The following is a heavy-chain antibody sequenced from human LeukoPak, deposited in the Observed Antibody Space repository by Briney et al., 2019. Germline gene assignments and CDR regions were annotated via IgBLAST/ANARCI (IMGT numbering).Heavy chain of an antibody. Sequence: GGSLRLSCAASGFTLSNAWMSWVRQAPGKGLEWVGRIKTKTNGGTTDYAASVKGRFTISRGDSKNTLYLQMSSLKTEDTAVYYCSRGGGAFDIWGQGTMVTVSS. J-gene: IGHJ3*02. CDR1: GFTLSNAW. D-gene: IGHD1-26*01. V-gene: IGHV3-15*01. CDR2: IKTKTNGGTT. CDR3: SRGGGAFDI.